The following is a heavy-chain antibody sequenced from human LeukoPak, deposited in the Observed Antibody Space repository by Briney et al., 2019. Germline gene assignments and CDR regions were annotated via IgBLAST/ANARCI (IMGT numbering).Heavy chain of an antibody. Sequence: SGPALVKPTQTLTLTCTFSGFSLSTNEMRVSWVRQPPGKALEWLARIDWGDDKFYTTSLKTRLTISKDTSKNQVVLTMTNMDPVDTATYCCARNIVGEGIFDYWGQGTLVTVSS. J-gene: IGHJ4*02. D-gene: IGHD2-15*01. V-gene: IGHV2-70*04. CDR1: GFSLSTNEMR. CDR2: IDWGDDK. CDR3: ARNIVGEGIFDY.